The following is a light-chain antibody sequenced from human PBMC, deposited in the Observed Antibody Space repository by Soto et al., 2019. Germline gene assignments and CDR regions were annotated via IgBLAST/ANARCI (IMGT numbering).Light chain of an antibody. CDR3: QHPGT. V-gene: IGKV1-9*01. CDR1: QGISSY. CDR2: AAS. J-gene: IGKJ3*01. Sequence: IQLTQSPSSLSASVGDRVTITCRASQGISSYLAWYQQKPGKAPKLLIYAASTLQSGVPSRFSGSGSGTDFTLTTSSLQPEDFATYYCQHPGTFGPGTKVDIK.